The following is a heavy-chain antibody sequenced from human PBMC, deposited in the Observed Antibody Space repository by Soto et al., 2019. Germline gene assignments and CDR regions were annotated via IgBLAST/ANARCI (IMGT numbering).Heavy chain of an antibody. V-gene: IGHV3-73*01. J-gene: IGHJ3*02. CDR1: GFTFSGSA. D-gene: IGHD1-26*01. CDR3: TRLNVGATWLTTGPI. Sequence: GSLRLSCAASGFTFSGSAMHWVRQASGKGLEWVGRIRSEANSYATAYAASVKGRFTISRDDSKNTAYLQMNSLKTEDTAVYYCTRLNVGATWLTTGPIWGQGTMVT. CDR2: IRSEANSYAT.